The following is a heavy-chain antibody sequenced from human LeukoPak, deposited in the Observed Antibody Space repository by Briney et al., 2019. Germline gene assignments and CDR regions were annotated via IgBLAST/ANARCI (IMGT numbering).Heavy chain of an antibody. J-gene: IGHJ3*02. Sequence: SETLSLTCAVYGGSFSGYYWSWIRQPPGKGLEWIGEINHSGSTNYNPPLKSRVTISVDTSKNQFSLKLSSVTAADTAVYYCARGGYLEAFDIWGQGTMVTVSS. CDR2: INHSGST. V-gene: IGHV4-34*01. CDR1: GGSFSGYY. D-gene: IGHD5-18*01. CDR3: ARGGYLEAFDI.